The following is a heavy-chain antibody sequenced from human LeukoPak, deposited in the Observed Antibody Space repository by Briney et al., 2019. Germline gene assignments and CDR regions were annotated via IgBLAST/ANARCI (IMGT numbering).Heavy chain of an antibody. CDR2: MNPNSGNT. J-gene: IGHJ4*02. D-gene: IGHD5-18*01. CDR3: ARVDGYSYGANFDY. Sequence: ASVKVSCKASGYTFTSYDINWVRQATGQGLEWMGWMNPNSGNTGYAQKFQGRVTMTRNTSISTAYMELSSLRSEDTAVYYCARVDGYSYGANFDYWGQGTLVTVSS. V-gene: IGHV1-8*01. CDR1: GYTFTSYD.